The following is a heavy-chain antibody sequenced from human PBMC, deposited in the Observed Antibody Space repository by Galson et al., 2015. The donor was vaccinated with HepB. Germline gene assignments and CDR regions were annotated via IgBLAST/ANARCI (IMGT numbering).Heavy chain of an antibody. CDR2: ISYDGSNK. D-gene: IGHD6-19*01. CDR3: ARVKQWLVGGDFDY. Sequence: SLRLSCAASGFTFSSYAMHWVRQAPGKGLEWVAVISYDGSNKYYADSVKGRFTISRDNSKNTLYLQMNSLRAEDTAVYYCARVKQWLVGGDFDYWGQGTLVTVSS. V-gene: IGHV3-30*04. J-gene: IGHJ4*02. CDR1: GFTFSSYA.